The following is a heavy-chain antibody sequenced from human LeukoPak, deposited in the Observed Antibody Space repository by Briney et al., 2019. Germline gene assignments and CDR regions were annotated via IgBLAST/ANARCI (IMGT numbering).Heavy chain of an antibody. CDR3: ARDGTVMRYFEY. J-gene: IGHJ4*02. V-gene: IGHV3-66*01. CDR1: GFTVSSNY. Sequence: SGGSLRLSCAASGFTVSSNYMSWARQAPGKGLEWVSIIYSGGSTYYADSVKGRFTISRDNSKNTLYLQMNSLRAEDTAVYYCARDGTVMRYFEYWGQGTLVTVSS. CDR2: IYSGGST. D-gene: IGHD4-17*01.